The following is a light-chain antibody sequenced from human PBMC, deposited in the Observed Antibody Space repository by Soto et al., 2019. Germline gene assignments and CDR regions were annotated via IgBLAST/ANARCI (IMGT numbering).Light chain of an antibody. CDR2: EGS. V-gene: IGLV2-23*01. Sequence: QSALTQPASVSGSPGQSITISCTGTSSDVGSYNLVSWYQQHPGKAPKLMIYEGSKRPSGVSNRFSGSKSGNTASLTISGLQAEDEDDYYCCSYAGSIVVFGGGTKLTVL. J-gene: IGLJ2*01. CDR3: CSYAGSIVV. CDR1: SSDVGSYNL.